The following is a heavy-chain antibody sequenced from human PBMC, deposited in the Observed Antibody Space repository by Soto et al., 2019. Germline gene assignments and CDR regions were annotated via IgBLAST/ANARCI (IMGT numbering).Heavy chain of an antibody. CDR2: IKQDGSEK. CDR1: GFTCSSYW. V-gene: IGHV3-7*01. Sequence: PGGSLRLSCAASGFTCSSYWMSWVRQAPGKGLEWVANIKQDGSEKYYVDSVKGRFTISRDNAKNSLYLQMNSLRAEDTAVYYCASGGSPNGDYDYWGQGTLVTVPQ. CDR3: ASGGSPNGDYDY. D-gene: IGHD4-17*01. J-gene: IGHJ4*02.